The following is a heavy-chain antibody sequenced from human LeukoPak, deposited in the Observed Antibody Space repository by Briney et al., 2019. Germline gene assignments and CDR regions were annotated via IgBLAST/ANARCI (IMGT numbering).Heavy chain of an antibody. CDR1: GFTFDNYG. J-gene: IGHJ6*02. V-gene: IGHV3-20*04. Sequence: PGGSLRLSCAASGFTFDNYGMSWVRQAPGKGLEWVSGINWNGGDTAYADSVKGRFTISRDNSKNSLYLQMNSLRTEDTALYYCAKDNPIRQDWSLYPRAYGMDVWGQGTTVTVSS. D-gene: IGHD3-9*01. CDR2: INWNGGDT. CDR3: AKDNPIRQDWSLYPRAYGMDV.